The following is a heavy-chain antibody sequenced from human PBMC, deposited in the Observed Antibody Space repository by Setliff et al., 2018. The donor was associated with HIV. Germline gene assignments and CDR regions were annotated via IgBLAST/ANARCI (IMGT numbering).Heavy chain of an antibody. V-gene: IGHV5-51*01. Sequence: ESLKISCKGFGYSFTNFLIGWVRQMPGKGLEWMGIIYPGDSDPKYSPSFQGQVTISADKSISTAYLQWSSLKASDTAMYYCARHGGYNPLDYWGQGTLVTVSS. CDR3: ARHGGYNPLDY. CDR1: GYSFTNFL. D-gene: IGHD5-12*01. CDR2: IYPGDSDP. J-gene: IGHJ4*02.